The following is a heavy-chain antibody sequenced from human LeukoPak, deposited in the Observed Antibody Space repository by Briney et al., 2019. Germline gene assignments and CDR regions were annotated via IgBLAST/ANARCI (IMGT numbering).Heavy chain of an antibody. CDR3: ARDNYYDSSGYYPGRHFDY. CDR2: IYTSGST. J-gene: IGHJ4*02. CDR1: GYSISSGSYY. Sequence: SETLSLTCTVSGYSISSGSYYWSWIRQPAGKGLEWIGRIYTSGSTNYNPSLKSRVTISVDTSKNQFSLKLSSVTAADTAVYYCARDNYYDSSGYYPGRHFDYWGQGTLVTVSS. V-gene: IGHV4-61*02. D-gene: IGHD3-22*01.